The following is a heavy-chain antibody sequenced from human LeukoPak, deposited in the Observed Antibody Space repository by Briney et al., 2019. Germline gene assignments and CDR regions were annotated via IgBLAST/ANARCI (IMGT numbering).Heavy chain of an antibody. CDR1: GGSISSHY. Sequence: SETLSLTCTVSGGSISSHYWSWIRQPPGKGLEWIGYIYYSGSTNYNPSLKSRVTISVDTSKNQFSLKLSSVTAADTAVYYCARELTGDDAFDIWGQGTMVTVSS. J-gene: IGHJ3*02. CDR2: IYYSGST. V-gene: IGHV4-59*11. CDR3: ARELTGDDAFDI. D-gene: IGHD7-27*01.